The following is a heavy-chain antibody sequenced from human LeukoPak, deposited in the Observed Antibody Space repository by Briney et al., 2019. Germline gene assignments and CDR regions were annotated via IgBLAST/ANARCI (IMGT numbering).Heavy chain of an antibody. J-gene: IGHJ4*02. CDR1: GYILTNYW. CDR3: ARRPDYGGNRHGY. Sequence: VESLKISCTGPGYILTNYWIGLLREMPGKGLEWMGIINPGDSDTRYSPSFQGQVTLSAGKSINTAFLQWSSLKASDTAIYYCARRPDYGGNRHGYWGQGTLVTVPS. V-gene: IGHV5-51*01. CDR2: INPGDSDT. D-gene: IGHD4-23*01.